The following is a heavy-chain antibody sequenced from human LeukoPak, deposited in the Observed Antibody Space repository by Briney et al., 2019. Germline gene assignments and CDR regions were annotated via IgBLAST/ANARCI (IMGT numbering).Heavy chain of an antibody. CDR3: VSSGLYDYVWGANAFDI. V-gene: IGHV4-59*01. Sequence: PSETLSLTCTVSGGSISSYYWSWIRQPPGKGLEWIGYIYYSGSTNYNPSLKSRVTISVDTSKNQFSLKLSSVTAADTAVYYCVSSGLYDYVWGANAFDIWGQGTMVTVSS. CDR1: GGSISSYY. CDR2: IYYSGST. D-gene: IGHD3-16*01. J-gene: IGHJ3*02.